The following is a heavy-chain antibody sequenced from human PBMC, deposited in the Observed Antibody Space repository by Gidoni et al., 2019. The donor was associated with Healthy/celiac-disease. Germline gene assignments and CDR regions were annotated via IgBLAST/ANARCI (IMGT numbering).Heavy chain of an antibody. CDR3: ARPLHGGITGVDAFDI. V-gene: IGHV4-59*08. CDR1: GGSISSYY. CDR2: IYYSGST. D-gene: IGHD1-20*01. Sequence: QVQLQESGPGLVKPSETLSLTCTVSGGSISSYYWSWIRQPPGKGLEWIGYIYYSGSTNYNPSLKSRVTISVYTSKNQFSLKLSSVTAADTAVYYCARPLHGGITGVDAFDIWGQGTMVTVSS. J-gene: IGHJ3*02.